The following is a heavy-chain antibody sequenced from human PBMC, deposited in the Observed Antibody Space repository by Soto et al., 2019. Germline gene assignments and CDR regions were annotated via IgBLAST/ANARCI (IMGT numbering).Heavy chain of an antibody. CDR1: GYTFTSYA. CDR2: INAGNGNT. Sequence: ASVKISCNASGYTFTSYAMHWVRQAPGQRLEWMGWINAGNGNTKYSQKFQGGVTITRDTSASTAYMELSSLRSEDTAVYYCARDAIAVAIPDAFDIWGQGTMVTVSS. V-gene: IGHV1-3*01. D-gene: IGHD6-19*01. CDR3: ARDAIAVAIPDAFDI. J-gene: IGHJ3*02.